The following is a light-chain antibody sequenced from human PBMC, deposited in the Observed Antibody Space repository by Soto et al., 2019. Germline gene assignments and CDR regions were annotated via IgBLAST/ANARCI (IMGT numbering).Light chain of an antibody. CDR2: GAS. CDR3: QQYGNSLA. Sequence: EIVLTQSPGTLSVSPGERVTLSCRASQSVTSDFLAWYQQKIGQAPRLLIYGASIRAAGIPDRFSGSGSGTDFTLTISRLEPEDFAVFYCQQYGNSLAFGQGTKLEIK. V-gene: IGKV3-20*01. J-gene: IGKJ2*01. CDR1: QSVTSDF.